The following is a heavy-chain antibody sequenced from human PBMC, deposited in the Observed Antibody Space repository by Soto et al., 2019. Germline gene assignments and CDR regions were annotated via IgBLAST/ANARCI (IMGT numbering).Heavy chain of an antibody. D-gene: IGHD6-13*01. CDR1: GFTFSSYW. Sequence: GGSLRLSCAASGFTFSSYWMHWVRQAPGKGLVWVSRINSDGSSTSYADSVKGRFTISRDNAKNTLYLQMNSLRAEDTAVYYCARARAIAAAGISWFDPWAQRTLVTVSS. V-gene: IGHV3-74*01. CDR3: ARARAIAAAGISWFDP. J-gene: IGHJ5*02. CDR2: INSDGSST.